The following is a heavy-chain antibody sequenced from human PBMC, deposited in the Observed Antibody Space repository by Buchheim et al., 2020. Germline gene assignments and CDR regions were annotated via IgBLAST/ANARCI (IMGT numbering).Heavy chain of an antibody. V-gene: IGHV3-66*02. CDR3: ARNGRLIDY. J-gene: IGHJ4*02. D-gene: IGHD2-15*01. CDR1: GFTVSSTY. Sequence: EVQLVESGGGLVQPGGSLRLSCAVSGFTVSSTYITWVRQAPGKGLEWVSVIYSAGTTYYADSVKGRFTISRDNSKKTVYLQMNSLRTEDTAVYYCARNGRLIDYWGQGTL. CDR2: IYSAGTT.